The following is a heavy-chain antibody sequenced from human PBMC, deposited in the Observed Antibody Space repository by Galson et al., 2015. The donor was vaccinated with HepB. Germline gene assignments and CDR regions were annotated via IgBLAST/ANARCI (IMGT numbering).Heavy chain of an antibody. CDR3: ATDPYSNYYWYFDL. V-gene: IGHV1-24*01. J-gene: IGHJ2*01. CDR2: FDPEDGET. CDR1: GYTLTELS. D-gene: IGHD4-11*01. Sequence: SVKVSCKVSGYTLTELSMHWVRQAPRKGLVWMGGFDPEDGETIYAQKFQGRVTMTEDTSTDTAYMELSSLRSEDTAVYYCATDPYSNYYWYFDLWGRGTLVTVSS.